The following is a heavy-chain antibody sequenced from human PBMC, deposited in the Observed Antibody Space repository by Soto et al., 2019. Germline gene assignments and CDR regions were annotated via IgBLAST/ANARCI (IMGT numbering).Heavy chain of an antibody. D-gene: IGHD3-3*01. CDR2: ISGSGGST. CDR3: AKDGDFWSDGNHAYNWFDP. Sequence: GGSLRLSCAASGFTFSSYAMSWVRQAPGKGLEWVSAISGSGGSTYYADSVKGRFTISRDNSKNTLYLQMNSLRAEDTAVYYCAKDGDFWSDGNHAYNWFDPWGQGTLVTVSS. J-gene: IGHJ5*02. V-gene: IGHV3-23*01. CDR1: GFTFSSYA.